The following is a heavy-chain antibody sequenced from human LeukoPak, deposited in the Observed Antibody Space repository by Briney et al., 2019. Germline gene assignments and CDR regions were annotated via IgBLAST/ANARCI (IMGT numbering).Heavy chain of an antibody. CDR1: GYKFTNYG. V-gene: IGHV1-18*01. D-gene: IGHD4-17*01. J-gene: IGHJ4*02. CDR3: VRATVTTYADYFDY. Sequence: GASVKVSCKASGYKFTNYGLSWVRQAPGQGLEWMGWISAYNGNTNYAQKLQGRVTMTTDTSTSTVYMDLRSLRPDDTAVYYCVRATVTTYADYFDYWGQGTLVTVSS. CDR2: ISAYNGNT.